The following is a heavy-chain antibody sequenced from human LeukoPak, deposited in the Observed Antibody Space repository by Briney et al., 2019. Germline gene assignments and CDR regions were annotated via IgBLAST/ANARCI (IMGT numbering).Heavy chain of an antibody. D-gene: IGHD2-15*01. J-gene: IGHJ4*02. V-gene: IGHV3-21*01. Sequence: VGSLRLSCPASGFTFSSYSMSWVRHAAGRGLEWDSSISCSSSYISYGESVKGRFTISGDKAKNSLYLQMSSLRAEDTAVYYCARDCDAHCCGGRCSGFDYWGQGTLVTVSS. CDR3: ARDCDAHCCGGRCSGFDY. CDR1: GFTFSSYS. CDR2: ISCSSSYI.